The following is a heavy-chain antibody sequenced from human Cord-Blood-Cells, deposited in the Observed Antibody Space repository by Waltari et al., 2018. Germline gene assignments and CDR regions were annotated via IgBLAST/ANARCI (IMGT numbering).Heavy chain of an antibody. CDR2: IYYSGST. CDR1: GGSISSSSYY. D-gene: IGHD1-26*01. Sequence: LQLQESGPGLVKPSETLSLTCTVSGGSISSSSYYWGWIRQPPGKGLEWIGSIYYSGSTYYNPSLKSRVTISVDTSKNQFSLKLSSVTAADTALYYCARSGGVSWGATWFDPWGQGTLVTVSS. V-gene: IGHV4-39*07. J-gene: IGHJ5*02. CDR3: ARSGGVSWGATWFDP.